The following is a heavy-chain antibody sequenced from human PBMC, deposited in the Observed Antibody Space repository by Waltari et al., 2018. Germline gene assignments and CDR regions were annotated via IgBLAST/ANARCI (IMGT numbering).Heavy chain of an antibody. CDR2: IYYSGST. Sequence: QVQLQESGPGLVKPSETLSLTCTVSGGSISSHYWSWIRQPPGKGLEWIGYIYYSGSTNYNPSLKSRVTISVDTSKNKFSLKLSSVTAAGTAVYYCARGRKDIVVVGAFDIWGQGTMVTVSS. CDR1: GGSISSHY. J-gene: IGHJ3*02. D-gene: IGHD2-15*01. CDR3: ARGRKDIVVVGAFDI. V-gene: IGHV4-59*11.